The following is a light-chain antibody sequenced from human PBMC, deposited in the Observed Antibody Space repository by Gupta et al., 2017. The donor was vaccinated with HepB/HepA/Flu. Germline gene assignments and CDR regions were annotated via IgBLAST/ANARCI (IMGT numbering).Light chain of an antibody. CDR2: AAS. J-gene: IGKJ4*01. Sequence: DIQLTQSPSFLSASVGDRVTITCRASQGISSYLAWYQQKPGKAPKLLIYAASTLQSGVPSRFSGSGYGTEFTLTISSRQPEDFAPYYCQQLNSYLPLTFGGGTKVEIK. CDR1: QGISSY. CDR3: QQLNSYLPLT. V-gene: IGKV1-9*01.